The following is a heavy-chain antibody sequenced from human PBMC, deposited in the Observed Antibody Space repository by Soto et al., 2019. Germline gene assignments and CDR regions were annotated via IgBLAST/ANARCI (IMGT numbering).Heavy chain of an antibody. CDR1: GFTFSSYS. D-gene: IGHD3-3*01. V-gene: IGHV3-21*01. CDR2: ISSSSSYI. J-gene: IGHJ4*02. Sequence: EVQLVESGGGLVKPGGSLRLSCAASGFTFSSYSMNWVRQAPGKGLEWVSSISSSSSYIYYADSVKGRFTISRDNAKNALYLQMNSLRAEDTAVYYCARDLYYDFWSGPLDYWGQGTLVTVSS. CDR3: ARDLYYDFWSGPLDY.